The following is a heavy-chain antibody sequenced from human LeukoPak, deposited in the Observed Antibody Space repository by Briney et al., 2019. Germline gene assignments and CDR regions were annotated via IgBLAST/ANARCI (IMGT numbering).Heavy chain of an antibody. CDR3: ARGGYRYDYYYYMDV. V-gene: IGHV3-30*02. CDR1: GFIFSTYG. D-gene: IGHD5-18*01. J-gene: IGHJ6*03. CDR2: IRYDGSNK. Sequence: GGSLRLSCAASGFIFSTYGMHWVRQAPGKGLEWVALIRYDGSNKYYADSVKGRFTISRDNSKNTLYLQMNSLTAEDTAVYYCARGGYRYDYYYYMDVWGKGTTVTVSS.